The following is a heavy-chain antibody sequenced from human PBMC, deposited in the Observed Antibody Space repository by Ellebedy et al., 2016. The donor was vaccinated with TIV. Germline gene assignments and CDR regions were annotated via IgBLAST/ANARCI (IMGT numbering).Heavy chain of an antibody. J-gene: IGHJ6*02. V-gene: IGHV4-59*01. CDR2: IYYSGST. Sequence: SETLSLXXTVSGGSISSYYWSWIRQPPGKGLEWIGYIYYSGSTNYNPSLKSRVTISVDTSKNQFSLKLSSVTAADTAVYYCARFIVGYGMDVWGQGTTVTVSS. CDR1: GGSISSYY. D-gene: IGHD2-15*01. CDR3: ARFIVGYGMDV.